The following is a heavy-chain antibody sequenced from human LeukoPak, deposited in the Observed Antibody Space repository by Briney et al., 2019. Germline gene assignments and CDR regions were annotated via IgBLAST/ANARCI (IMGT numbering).Heavy chain of an antibody. CDR1: GYTFTNYG. V-gene: IGHV1-18*01. CDR3: ASRTTYYYDNSGSRGFDY. Sequence: ASVKVSCKPSGYTFTNYGISWVRQAPGQGLEWIGWISAYNGYTNYAQKLQGGVTMTTDTSTDTAYMELRSLRSDDTAVYYCASRTTYYYDNSGSRGFDYWGQGTLVTVSS. CDR2: ISAYNGYT. D-gene: IGHD3-22*01. J-gene: IGHJ4*02.